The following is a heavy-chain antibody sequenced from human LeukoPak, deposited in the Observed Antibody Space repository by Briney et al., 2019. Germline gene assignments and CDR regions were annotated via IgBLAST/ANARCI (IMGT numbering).Heavy chain of an antibody. CDR2: INHSGST. CDR3: AIPRPGYSSGWFS. V-gene: IGHV4-34*01. Sequence: SETLSLTCTVSGGSISSYYWSWIRQPPGKGLEWIGEINHSGSTNYNPSLKSRVTISVDTSKNQFSLKLSSVTAADTAVYYCAIPRPGYSSGWFSWGQGTLVTVSS. CDR1: GGSISSYY. D-gene: IGHD6-19*01. J-gene: IGHJ5*02.